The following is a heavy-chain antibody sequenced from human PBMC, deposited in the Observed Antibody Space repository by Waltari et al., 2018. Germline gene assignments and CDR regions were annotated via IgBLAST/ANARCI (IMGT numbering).Heavy chain of an antibody. Sequence: QVQLVQSGAEVKKPGASVKVSCKASGYTFTSYAMNWVRQAPGQGLEWMGWINTNTGNPTYAQGFTGRFVFSVDTSVSTAYLQSSSLKAEDTAVYYCARDLYGSGSLGYYYGMDVWGQGTTVTVSS. CDR2: INTNTGNP. CDR3: ARDLYGSGSLGYYYGMDV. CDR1: GYTFTSYA. J-gene: IGHJ6*02. D-gene: IGHD3-10*01. V-gene: IGHV7-4-1*02.